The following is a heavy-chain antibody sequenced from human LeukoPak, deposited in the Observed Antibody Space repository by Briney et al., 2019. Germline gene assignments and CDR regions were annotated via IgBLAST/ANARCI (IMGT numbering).Heavy chain of an antibody. J-gene: IGHJ4*02. CDR1: GFTFSNYA. CDR3: ARALAVSYGGNYYFYC. CDR2: IAFDGINK. D-gene: IGHD4-23*01. V-gene: IGHV3-30-3*01. Sequence: GRSLRLSCAASGFTFSNYAMHWVRQAPGKGLEWVAVIAFDGINKYYADSVKGRFTISRDNSKNTLYLQMNSLRAEYAAVYYCARALAVSYGGNYYFYCLGQGTLVTVSS.